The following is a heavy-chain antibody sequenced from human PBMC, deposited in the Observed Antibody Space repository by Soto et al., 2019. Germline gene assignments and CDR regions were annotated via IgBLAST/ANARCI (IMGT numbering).Heavy chain of an antibody. Sequence: PVGSLRLSCAASGFTFSSYGMHWVRQAPGKGLEWVAIISYDGSNKYYADSVKGRFTISRDNSKNTLYLQTNNLRGDDTALYFCVRDQDTYGQAVFDSWGQGTLVTVSS. CDR2: ISYDGSNK. V-gene: IGHV3-30*03. CDR1: GFTFSSYG. J-gene: IGHJ4*02. D-gene: IGHD2-15*01. CDR3: VRDQDTYGQAVFDS.